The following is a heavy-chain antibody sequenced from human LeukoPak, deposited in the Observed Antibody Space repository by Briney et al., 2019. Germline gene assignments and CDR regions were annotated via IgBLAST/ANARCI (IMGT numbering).Heavy chain of an antibody. CDR3: AGASYDTSGVH. Sequence: SETLSLTCTVSGGSISSYYWSWIRQPPGKGLEWIGYIYYSGSTNYNPSLKSRVTISVDTSKNQFSLKLSSVTAADTAVYYCAGASYDTSGVHWGQGTLVTVSS. D-gene: IGHD3-22*01. CDR2: IYYSGST. CDR1: GGSISSYY. J-gene: IGHJ4*02. V-gene: IGHV4-59*01.